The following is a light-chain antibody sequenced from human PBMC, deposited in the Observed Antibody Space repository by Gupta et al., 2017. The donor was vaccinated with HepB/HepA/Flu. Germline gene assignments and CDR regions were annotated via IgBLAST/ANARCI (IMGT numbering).Light chain of an antibody. J-gene: IGKJ3*01. CDR3: QQYCSFPLT. Sequence: VLTQSPDSLAVSLGERATIHCRSSQRVLYTSNNKYSIAWYQQKPGQAPTLLISGASTRESGVPARFSGSGSGTDFTLTISTLQAEDVAVYYCQQYCSFPLTFGPGTKVDIK. V-gene: IGKV4-1*01. CDR1: QRVLYTSNNKYS. CDR2: GAS.